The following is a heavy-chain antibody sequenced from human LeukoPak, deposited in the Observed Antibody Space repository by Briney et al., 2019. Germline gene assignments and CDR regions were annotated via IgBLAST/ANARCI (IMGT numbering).Heavy chain of an antibody. J-gene: IGHJ4*02. D-gene: IGHD1-26*01. Sequence: SETLSLTCTISDDSARSDNYYGGWVRQPPGKGLEWIGNIYYSGSTYYNPSLKSRVTMSVDTSKNQFFLKLNSVTAADTAVYYCARGRPYSGGYHLDYWGQGTLVTVSA. V-gene: IGHV4-39*01. CDR3: ARGRPYSGGYHLDY. CDR1: DDSARSDNYY. CDR2: IYYSGST.